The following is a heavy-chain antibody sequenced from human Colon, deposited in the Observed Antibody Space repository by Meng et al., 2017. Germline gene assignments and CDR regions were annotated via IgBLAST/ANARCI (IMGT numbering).Heavy chain of an antibody. D-gene: IGHD2-2*01. J-gene: IGHJ4*02. V-gene: IGHV4-30-4*01. CDR1: NGSINSADYY. CDR2: IQSSANT. CDR3: ARNPVIPDARTFDF. Sequence: QVQLQESGPGLVKPSQTLSLTCTISNGSINSADYYWNWIRQPPGKGPEWLGYIQSSANTYNTPSLKTRLAMSMDTSKNQFSLGLTSVTAADTAVYYGARNPVIPDARTFDFWGQGALVTVSS.